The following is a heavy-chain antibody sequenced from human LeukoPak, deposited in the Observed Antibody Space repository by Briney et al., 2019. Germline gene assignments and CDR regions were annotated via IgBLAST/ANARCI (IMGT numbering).Heavy chain of an antibody. CDR2: IRSEAYGGTA. D-gene: IGHD5-12*01. Sequence: GGPLRLSCTASGFTFADYALSWVRQAPGKGLEWVGFIRSEAYGGTAEYAASVKGRFTISRDDSKTIAYLQMNSLKTEDTAVYYCTRAGVHSGYDCDYWGQGTLVTVSS. CDR3: TRAGVHSGYDCDY. J-gene: IGHJ4*02. CDR1: GFTFADYA. V-gene: IGHV3-49*04.